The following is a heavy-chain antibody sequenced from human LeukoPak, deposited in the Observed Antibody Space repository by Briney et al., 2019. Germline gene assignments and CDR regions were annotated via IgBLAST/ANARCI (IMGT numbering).Heavy chain of an antibody. J-gene: IGHJ4*02. D-gene: IGHD6-13*01. Sequence: ASVKVSCKASGYTFSSYLISWVRQVPGQGLEWMGWISGHNANTDYAQKFKDRITLTTDTSSSTAYLELRSLTSDDTAVYFCARIWAEFQLVYDFWGQGTLVTVSP. CDR1: GYTFSSYL. V-gene: IGHV1-18*01. CDR3: ARIWAEFQLVYDF. CDR2: ISGHNANT.